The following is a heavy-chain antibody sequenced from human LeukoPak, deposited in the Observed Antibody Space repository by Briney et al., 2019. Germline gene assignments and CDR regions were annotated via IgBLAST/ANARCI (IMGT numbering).Heavy chain of an antibody. CDR3: ARVDGSGNSIFDY. Sequence: PGGSLRLSCAASGFTFNSYWMHWVRQAPGKGLVWVSRINPDGRSTNYADSVKGRFTISRDNAKNTLYLQMNSLRAEDTAIYYCARVDGSGNSIFDYWGQGTLVPVPS. CDR2: INPDGRST. CDR1: GFTFNSYW. D-gene: IGHD3-22*01. J-gene: IGHJ4*02. V-gene: IGHV3-74*01.